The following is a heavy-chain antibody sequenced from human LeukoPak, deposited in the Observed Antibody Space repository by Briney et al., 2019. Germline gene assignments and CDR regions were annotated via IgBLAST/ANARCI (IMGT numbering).Heavy chain of an antibody. CDR2: ISSSGSTI. D-gene: IGHD3-10*01. CDR1: GFTFSSYG. Sequence: PGGSLRLSCAASGFTFSSYGMHWVRQAPGKGPEWVSYISSSGSTIYYADSVKGRFTISRDNAKNSLYLQMNSLRAEDTAVYYCARDPEGIYGSGSYFGYWGQGTLVTVSS. V-gene: IGHV3-48*04. J-gene: IGHJ4*02. CDR3: ARDPEGIYGSGSYFGY.